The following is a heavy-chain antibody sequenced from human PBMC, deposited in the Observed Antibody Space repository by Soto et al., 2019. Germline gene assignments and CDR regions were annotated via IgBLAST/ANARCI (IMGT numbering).Heavy chain of an antibody. D-gene: IGHD6-19*01. CDR3: ARGQVAGSDL. J-gene: IGHJ4*02. CDR1: GYTFTSYG. CDR2: ISPYSGET. V-gene: IGHV1-18*04. Sequence: ASVKVSCKASGYTFTSYGIVWVRQAPGQGLEWMGWISPYSGETRYAEKFQDRVTLTTDTSTKTAYMDLRNLKSDDTAVYWCARGQVAGSDLWGQGTLVTVSS.